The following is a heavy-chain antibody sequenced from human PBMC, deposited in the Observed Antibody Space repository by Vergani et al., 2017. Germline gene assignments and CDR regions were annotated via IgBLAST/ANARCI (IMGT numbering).Heavy chain of an antibody. Sequence: QVQLVESGGGVVQPGRSLRLSCAASGFRFSSYGMNWVRQAPGKGLEWVAVIWYDGRNKQYADSVKGRFTVSRDNSQSTLYLQMNSLRAEDTAMYYCTRGWYYDSIAYWAYWGQGTLVTVSS. D-gene: IGHD3-22*01. CDR1: GFRFSSYG. CDR3: TRGWYYDSIAYWAY. CDR2: IWYDGRNK. J-gene: IGHJ4*02. V-gene: IGHV3-33*01.